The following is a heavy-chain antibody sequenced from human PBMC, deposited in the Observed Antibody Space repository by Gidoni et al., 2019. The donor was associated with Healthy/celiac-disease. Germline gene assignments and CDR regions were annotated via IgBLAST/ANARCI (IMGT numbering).Heavy chain of an antibody. J-gene: IGHJ4*02. CDR3: ARGGIRGYFDY. CDR2: IYHTGST. Sequence: QLQLQESGSGLVKPSQTLSLTCAVSGGSISRGGYSWSWIRQPPGKGLEWIGYIYHTGSTYYNPSLKSRVTISVDRSKNQFSLKLSSVTAADTAVYYCARGGIRGYFDYWGQGTLVTVSS. V-gene: IGHV4-30-2*01. CDR1: GGSISRGGYS. D-gene: IGHD6-13*01.